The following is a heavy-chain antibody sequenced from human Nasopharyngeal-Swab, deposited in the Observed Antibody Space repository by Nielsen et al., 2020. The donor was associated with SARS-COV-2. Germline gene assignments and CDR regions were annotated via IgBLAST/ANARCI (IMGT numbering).Heavy chain of an antibody. Sequence: KVSCKGSGYRFTSYWIGWVRQMPGKGLEWMGIIYPGDSETRYSPSFQGQVTSSADKSISTAYLQWSSLKASDTAVYYCARPLWSYADHFDYWGQGTLVTVSS. CDR3: ARPLWSYADHFDY. J-gene: IGHJ4*02. CDR2: IYPGDSET. V-gene: IGHV5-51*01. CDR1: GYRFTSYW. D-gene: IGHD1-26*01.